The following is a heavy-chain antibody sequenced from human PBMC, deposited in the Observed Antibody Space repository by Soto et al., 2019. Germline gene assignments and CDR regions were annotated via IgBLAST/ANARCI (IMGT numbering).Heavy chain of an antibody. CDR1: GGSISSSDYY. V-gene: IGHV4-39*01. J-gene: IGHJ4*02. D-gene: IGHD3-10*01. Sequence: SETLSLTCTFSGGSISSSDYYWGWIRQPPGKGLEWIGNIYYSGSASYNPSLKSRVTISVDTSKNQFSLKLSSVTAADTAVYYCATLWFGEGNYWGQGTLVTVSS. CDR3: ATLWFGEGNY. CDR2: IYYSGSA.